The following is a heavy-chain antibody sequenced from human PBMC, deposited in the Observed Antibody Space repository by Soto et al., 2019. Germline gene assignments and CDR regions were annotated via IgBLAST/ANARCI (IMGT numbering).Heavy chain of an antibody. J-gene: IGHJ4*02. CDR1: GGSISSYY. V-gene: IGHV4-59*01. D-gene: IGHD3-3*01. CDR2: IYYSGST. Sequence: SETLSLTCTVSGGSISSYYWSWIRQPPGKGLEWIGYIYYSGSTNYNPSLKSRVTISVDTSKNQFSLKLSSVTAADTAVYYCARVVDKDFLSGYSIYYFDYWGQGTLVTVSS. CDR3: ARVVDKDFLSGYSIYYFDY.